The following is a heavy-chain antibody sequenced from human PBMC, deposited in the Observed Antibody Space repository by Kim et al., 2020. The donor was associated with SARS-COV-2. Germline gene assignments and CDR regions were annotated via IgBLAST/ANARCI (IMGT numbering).Heavy chain of an antibody. V-gene: IGHV3-30*02. Sequence: SGKGRLTISRDKSKNTLYLQMNRLRAEDTTVYYCAKELHPGYTSRWYFDYWGQGTLVTVSS. CDR3: AKELHPGYTSRWYFDY. D-gene: IGHD6-13*01. J-gene: IGHJ4*02.